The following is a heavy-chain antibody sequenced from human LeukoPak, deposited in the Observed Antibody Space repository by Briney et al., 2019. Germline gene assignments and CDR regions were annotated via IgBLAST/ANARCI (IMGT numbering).Heavy chain of an antibody. Sequence: GGSLRLSCSASGFTFRSYAIHWVRRAPGKGLEWVAFISYDGAIKYYADSVKGRFTISRDNSKNTLYLQMNSLRAEDTAVYYCTRDLSENYSIDYWGQGTLVTVSS. CDR1: GFTFRSYA. J-gene: IGHJ4*02. D-gene: IGHD2-21*01. V-gene: IGHV3-30-3*01. CDR2: ISYDGAIK. CDR3: TRDLSENYSIDY.